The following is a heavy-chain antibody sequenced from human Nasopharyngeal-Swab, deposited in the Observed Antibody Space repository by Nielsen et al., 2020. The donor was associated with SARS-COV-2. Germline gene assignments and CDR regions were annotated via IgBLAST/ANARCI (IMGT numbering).Heavy chain of an antibody. Sequence: SESLSLTCTLYGGSISRFYWSWIRQPQGKGLEWIGYYYHGGSTKYNHFLKSRFTISADKSKNQLFLKMISMSAADTAVYYCTRDYFGGYSSASNGFLQYWGQGTLVAVST. CDR3: TRDYFGGYSSASNGFLQY. D-gene: IGHD6-19*01. V-gene: IGHV4-59*01. CDR1: GGSISRFY. CDR2: YYHGGST. J-gene: IGHJ1*01.